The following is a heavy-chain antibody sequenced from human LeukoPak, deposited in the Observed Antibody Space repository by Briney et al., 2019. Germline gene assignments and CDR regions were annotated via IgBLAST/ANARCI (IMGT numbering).Heavy chain of an antibody. CDR1: GFTFSDYY. CDR3: ATMEYRSGWYSSHSN. CDR2: IIRSSSYT. V-gene: IGHV3-11*03. J-gene: IGHJ1*01. D-gene: IGHD6-19*01. Sequence: PGGSLRLSCAGSGFTFSDYYMSWIRHAPGKGPEWVSYIIRSSSYTNYADSVKGRFTISRDNAKNTLYLQMNSLSAEDTAVYYCATMEYRSGWYSSHSNWGQGTLVTVSS.